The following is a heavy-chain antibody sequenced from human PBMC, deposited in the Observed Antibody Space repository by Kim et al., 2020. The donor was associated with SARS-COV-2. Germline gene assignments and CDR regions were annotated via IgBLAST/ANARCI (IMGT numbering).Heavy chain of an antibody. Sequence: SETLSLTCAVSGGSISSSNWWSWVRQPPGKGLEWIGEIYHSGSTNYNPSLKSRVTISVDKSKNQFSLKLSSVTAADTAVYYCARGGGKIFGVVKVYYYYGMDVWGQGTTVTVSS. CDR2: IYHSGST. CDR3: ARGGGKIFGVVKVYYYYGMDV. D-gene: IGHD3-3*01. V-gene: IGHV4-4*02. J-gene: IGHJ6*02. CDR1: GGSISSSNW.